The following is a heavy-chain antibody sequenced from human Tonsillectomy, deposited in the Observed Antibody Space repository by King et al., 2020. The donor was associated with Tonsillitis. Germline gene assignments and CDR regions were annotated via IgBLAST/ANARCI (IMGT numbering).Heavy chain of an antibody. D-gene: IGHD5-18*01. V-gene: IGHV3-30*18. CDR2: ISYDGSDK. Sequence: VQLVESGGGVVQPGRSLRLSCAASGFTFSSYGMHWVRQAPGKGLEWVAVISYDGSDKSYADSVKGRFTISRDNSKNTLYLQMSSLRAEDTAVYYCAKDDTTMAYHHAVDLWGQGTMVTVAS. J-gene: IGHJ3*01. CDR3: AKDDTTMAYHHAVDL. CDR1: GFTFSSYG.